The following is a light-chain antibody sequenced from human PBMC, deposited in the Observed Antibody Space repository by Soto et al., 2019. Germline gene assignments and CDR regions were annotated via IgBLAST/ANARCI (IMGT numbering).Light chain of an antibody. V-gene: IGKV3-20*01. J-gene: IGKJ1*01. Sequence: EIVLTQSPGPLSLSPGERATLSCRASLSVNSDYLAWYQQKPGQAPRLLIYGASNRATGIPDTFIGSRSGKYFPGTTSRLEPGGLAVYYCQEYVSAARTVGLGTKVEGK. CDR1: LSVNSDY. CDR3: QEYVSAART. CDR2: GAS.